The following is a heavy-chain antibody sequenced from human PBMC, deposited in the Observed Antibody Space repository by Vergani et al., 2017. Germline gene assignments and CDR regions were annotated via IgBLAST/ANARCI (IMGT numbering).Heavy chain of an antibody. CDR1: GYTLTELS. CDR3: ATSVILRITMVRGVRWFDP. J-gene: IGHJ5*02. D-gene: IGHD3-10*01. Sequence: QVQLVQSGAEVKKPGASVKVSCKVSGYTLTELSMHWVRQAPGKGLEWMGGFDPEDGETIYAQKFQGRVTMTEDTSTDTAYMELSSLRSEDTAVYYCATSVILRITMVRGVRWFDPWGQGTLVTVSS. V-gene: IGHV1-24*01. CDR2: FDPEDGET.